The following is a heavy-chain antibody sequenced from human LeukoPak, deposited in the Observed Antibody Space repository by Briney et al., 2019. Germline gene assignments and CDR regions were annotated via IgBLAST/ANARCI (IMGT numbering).Heavy chain of an antibody. D-gene: IGHD3-9*01. Sequence: PSETLSLTCTVSGGSISSSSYYWGWIRQPPGKGLDWIGIINYRGNTYYNPSLKSRVTISVDTSKNQFSLKLSSVTAADTAVYYCARGAPTLRYFDWETGRWFDPWGQGTLVTVSS. V-gene: IGHV4-39*01. CDR2: INYRGNT. CDR3: ARGAPTLRYFDWETGRWFDP. CDR1: GGSISSSSYY. J-gene: IGHJ5*02.